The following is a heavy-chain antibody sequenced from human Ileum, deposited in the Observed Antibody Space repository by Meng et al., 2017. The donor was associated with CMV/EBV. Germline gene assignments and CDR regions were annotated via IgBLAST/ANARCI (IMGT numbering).Heavy chain of an antibody. D-gene: IGHD3/OR15-3a*01. Sequence: GSGGSVRSSTFYWIWIRQPPGKGLEWIGSINYSGSTNYNASLKSRITISVDTSKNQFSLKLSSVTAADTAMYYCGRHDDFWTGDNDYWGQGTLVTVSS. CDR3: GRHDDFWTGDNDY. V-gene: IGHV4-61*01. CDR1: GGSVRSSTFY. CDR2: INYSGST. J-gene: IGHJ4*02.